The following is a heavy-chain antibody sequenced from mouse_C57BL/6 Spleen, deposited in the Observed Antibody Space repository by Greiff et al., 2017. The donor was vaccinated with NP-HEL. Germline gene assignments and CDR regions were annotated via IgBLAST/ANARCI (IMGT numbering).Heavy chain of an antibody. CDR1: GYTFTSYW. J-gene: IGHJ2*01. CDR3: AREITRYYFDY. CDR2: IHPNSGST. V-gene: IGHV1-64*01. D-gene: IGHD2-4*01. Sequence: VKLQQPGAELVKPGASVKLSCKASGYTFTSYWMHWVKQRPGQGLEWIGMIHPNSGSTNYNEKFKSKATLTVDKSSSTSYMQLSSLTSEDSAVYYCAREITRYYFDYWGQGTTLTVSS.